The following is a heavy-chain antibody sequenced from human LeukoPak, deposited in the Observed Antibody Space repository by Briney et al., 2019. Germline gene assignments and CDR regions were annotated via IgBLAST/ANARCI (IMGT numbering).Heavy chain of an antibody. D-gene: IGHD3-9*01. J-gene: IGHJ4*02. CDR2: IDYSGST. CDR3: KQKTAYEILTGYYNERYFDY. CDR1: GGSISSSSYY. V-gene: IGHV4-39*02. Sequence: SETLSLTCTVSGGSISSSSYYWGWIRQPPGKGLEWIGGIDYSGSTYYNPYLKSRVTISVDTSKNDFSLKLNSVTAADTAVFFFKQKTAYEILTGYYNERYFDYWGQRTLVTVSS.